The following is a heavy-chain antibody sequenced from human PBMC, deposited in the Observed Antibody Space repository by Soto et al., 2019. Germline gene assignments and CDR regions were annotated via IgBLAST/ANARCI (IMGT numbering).Heavy chain of an antibody. V-gene: IGHV1-2*04. CDR3: ARGAAYDAGAFDI. CDR2: INPNSGGT. J-gene: IGHJ3*02. D-gene: IGHD5-12*01. CDR1: GYTFTGYY. Sequence: GASVKVSCKAFGYTFTGYYMHWVRQAPGQGLEWMGWINPNSGGTNYAQKFQGWVTMTRDTSISTAYMELSRLRSDDTAVYYCARGAAYDAGAFDIWGQGTMVTVSS.